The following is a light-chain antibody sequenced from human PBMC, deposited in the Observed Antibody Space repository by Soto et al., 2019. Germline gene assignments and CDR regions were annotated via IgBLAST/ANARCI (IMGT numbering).Light chain of an antibody. V-gene: IGKV1-39*01. CDR2: AAS. Sequence: DIQMTQSPSSLSASVRDRVTITCRASQSISSYLNWYQEKPGKAPKLLIFAASSLRSGVPSRFSGSGSGTDFTLTISSLQPEDFATYFCQQSYRTPLTFGGGTKVEI. CDR3: QQSYRTPLT. CDR1: QSISSY. J-gene: IGKJ4*01.